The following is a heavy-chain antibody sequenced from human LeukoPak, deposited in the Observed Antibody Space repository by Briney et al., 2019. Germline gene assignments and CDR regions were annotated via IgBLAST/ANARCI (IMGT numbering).Heavy chain of an antibody. D-gene: IGHD1-1*01. J-gene: IGHJ4*02. CDR2: IKQDGSDK. V-gene: IGHV3-7*01. CDR1: GFPCSSYW. Sequence: PGGSLRLSCAASGFPCSSYWMSWVRQAPGKGLEWVANIKQDGSDKYYVDSVKGRFTISRDNAKKSLYLQLNSLRADDTAVYYCARLTGTTGFDYWGQGTLVTVSS. CDR3: ARLTGTTGFDY.